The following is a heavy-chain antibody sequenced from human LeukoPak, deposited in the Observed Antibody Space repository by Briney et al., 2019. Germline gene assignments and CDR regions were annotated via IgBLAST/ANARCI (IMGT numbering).Heavy chain of an antibody. CDR1: GFTFSSYD. CDR2: IGSSGGYI. CDR3: ARRATTERGHSYGLDF. V-gene: IGHV3-21*01. Sequence: GGSLRLSCEVSGFTFSSYDMNWVRQAPGKGLEWVSSIGSSGGYIYYADSLTGRFTISRDNAKNSLYLQMNSLRAEGTAMYYCARRATTERGHSYGLDFWGQGTLVTVS. J-gene: IGHJ4*02. D-gene: IGHD5-18*01.